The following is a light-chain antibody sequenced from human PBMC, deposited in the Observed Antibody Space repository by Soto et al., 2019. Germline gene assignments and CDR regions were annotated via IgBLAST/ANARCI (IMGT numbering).Light chain of an antibody. CDR3: QQYKDYVYT. CDR2: GAS. V-gene: IGKV3-20*01. Sequence: EIVLTQSPGTLSLSPGERATLSCRASQRVSSGYLAWYQQKPGQAPRLLIYGASNRATDIPDRFSGRGSGTDFTLTISRLEPEDFAVYYCQQYKDYVYTFGQGTKVESK. J-gene: IGKJ2*01. CDR1: QRVSSGY.